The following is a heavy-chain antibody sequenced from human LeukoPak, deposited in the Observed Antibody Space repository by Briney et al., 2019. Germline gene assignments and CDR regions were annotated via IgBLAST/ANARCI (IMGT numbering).Heavy chain of an antibody. CDR2: FDPEDGET. CDR3: ATDYYYDSSGSYYTVDY. V-gene: IGHV1-24*01. CDR1: GYTLTELS. Sequence: ASVKVSCKVSGYTLTELSMHWVRQAPGKGLEWMGGFDPEDGETFYAQKFKGRVTMTEDTSTDTAYMELSSLRSEDTAVYYCATDYYYDSSGSYYTVDYWGQGTLVTVSS. J-gene: IGHJ4*02. D-gene: IGHD3-22*01.